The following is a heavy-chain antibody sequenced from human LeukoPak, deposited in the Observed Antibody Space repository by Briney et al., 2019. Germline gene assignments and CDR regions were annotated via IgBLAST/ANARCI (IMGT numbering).Heavy chain of an antibody. CDR1: GVSISSSNSY. CDR2: IYYSGNT. J-gene: IGHJ4*02. Sequence: SETLSLTCTVSGVSISSSNSYWGWIRQPPGKGLEWIGSIYYSGNTYYNASLKSQVSISMDTSKNQFSLKLTSVTAADTAVYYCARQTGSGLFILPGGQGTLVTVSS. V-gene: IGHV4-39*01. CDR3: ARQTGSGLFILP. D-gene: IGHD3/OR15-3a*01.